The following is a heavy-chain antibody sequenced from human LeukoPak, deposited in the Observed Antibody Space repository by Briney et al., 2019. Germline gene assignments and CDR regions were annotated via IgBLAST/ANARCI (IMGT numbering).Heavy chain of an antibody. V-gene: IGHV3-23*01. CDR2: VTSGRST. CDR3: ARDGVDYGDYSYAY. CDR1: EFTFSSYW. J-gene: IGHJ4*02. Sequence: GGSLRLSCVASEFTFSSYWMSWVRQAPGKGLEWVSAVTSGRSTYYADSVKGRFTVSRDNSKNTLYLQMNSLRAEDTAVYYCARDGVDYGDYSYAYWGQGTLVTVSS. D-gene: IGHD4-17*01.